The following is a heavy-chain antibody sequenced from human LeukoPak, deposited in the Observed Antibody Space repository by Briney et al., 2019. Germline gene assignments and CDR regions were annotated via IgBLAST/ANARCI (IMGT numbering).Heavy chain of an antibody. Sequence: AGGSLRLSCAASGFTFSSYTMNWVRQAPGRGLEWVSCISSSSTYMLYADSAKGRFTISRDNAKNSLYLQMNSLRAEDTAVYYCARDSYGSGKIHNWFEPWGQGTLVTVSS. V-gene: IGHV3-21*01. D-gene: IGHD3-10*01. CDR1: GFTFSSYT. J-gene: IGHJ5*02. CDR3: ARDSYGSGKIHNWFEP. CDR2: ISSSSTYM.